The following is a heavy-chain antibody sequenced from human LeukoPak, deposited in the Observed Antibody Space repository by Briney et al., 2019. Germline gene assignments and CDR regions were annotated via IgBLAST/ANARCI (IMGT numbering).Heavy chain of an antibody. D-gene: IGHD5-12*01. Sequence: SRTLSLTCAVSGGSISSSNWWSWVRQPPGKGLEWIGEIYHTGSPNYNPSLKSRVTISVDKSKNHFSLKLSSVTAADTAVYYCARDPHSGYDLADYWGQGTLVTVSS. CDR1: GGSISSSNW. V-gene: IGHV4-4*02. J-gene: IGHJ4*02. CDR3: ARDPHSGYDLADY. CDR2: IYHTGSP.